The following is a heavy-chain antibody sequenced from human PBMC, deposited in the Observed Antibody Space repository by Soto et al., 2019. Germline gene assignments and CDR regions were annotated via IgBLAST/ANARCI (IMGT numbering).Heavy chain of an antibody. V-gene: IGHV4-34*01. CDR3: ASGGGGSSWKRFDY. D-gene: IGHD6-13*01. Sequence: SETLSLTCAVYGGSFSGYYWSWIRQPPGKGLEWIGEINHSGSTNYNPSLKSRVTISVDTSKNQFSLKLSSVTAADTAVYYCASGGGGSSWKRFDYWGQGTLVTVSS. CDR2: INHSGST. J-gene: IGHJ4*02. CDR1: GGSFSGYY.